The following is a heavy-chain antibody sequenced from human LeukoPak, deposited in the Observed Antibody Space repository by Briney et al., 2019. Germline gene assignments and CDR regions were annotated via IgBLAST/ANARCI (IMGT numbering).Heavy chain of an antibody. CDR3: ASTRTGVYYYYMDV. J-gene: IGHJ6*03. CDR2: IYSGGTT. Sequence: GGSLRLSCAASGFTVSSSYMSWVRQAPGKGLEWVSVIYSGGTTYYADSVKGRFTISRDNSKNTLYLQMNSLRAEDTAVYYCASTRTGVYYYYMDVWGKGTTVTVSS. V-gene: IGHV3-53*01. CDR1: GFTVSSSY. D-gene: IGHD1/OR15-1a*01.